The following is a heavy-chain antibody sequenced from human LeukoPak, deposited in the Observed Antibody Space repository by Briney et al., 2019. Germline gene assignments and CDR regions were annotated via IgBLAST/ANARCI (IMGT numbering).Heavy chain of an antibody. CDR1: GFTFSDYY. CDR3: ARGSRFGELHTFDY. D-gene: IGHD3-10*01. J-gene: IGHJ4*02. CDR2: ISSSGSTI. V-gene: IGHV3-11*01. Sequence: GGSLRLSCAASGFTFSDYYMSWIRQAPGKGREWVSYISSSGSTIYYADSVKGRFTISRDNAKTSLYLQMNSLRAEDTAVYYCARGSRFGELHTFDYWGQGTLVTVSS.